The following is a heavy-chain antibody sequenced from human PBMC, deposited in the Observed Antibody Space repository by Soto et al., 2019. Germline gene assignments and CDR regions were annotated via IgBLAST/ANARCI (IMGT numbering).Heavy chain of an antibody. CDR2: IKQDGTDK. CDR3: ARQTRAPES. CDR1: GFTFSNYW. D-gene: IGHD3-10*01. J-gene: IGHJ5*02. V-gene: IGHV3-7*03. Sequence: VGSLRLSCAASGFTFSNYWMTWLRQAPGKGLECVANIKQDGTDKYYVDSVKGRFTISRDNAKNSLYLQMNSLRAEDTAVYYCARQTRAPESWGQGTLVTV.